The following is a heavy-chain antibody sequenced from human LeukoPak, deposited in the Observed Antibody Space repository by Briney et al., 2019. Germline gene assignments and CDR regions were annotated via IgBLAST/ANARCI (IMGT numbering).Heavy chain of an antibody. CDR2: INPSDSST. J-gene: IGHJ5*02. D-gene: IGHD1-26*01. Sequence: ALVKVSCKASGYTFTSYYMHWVRQAPGQGLEWMGLINPSDSSTSYAQKFQGRLSLTRDMSTSTDYMELSSLRSEDTAVYYCARDNSVGDTAWWFDPWGQGTLVTVSS. V-gene: IGHV1-46*01. CDR1: GYTFTSYY. CDR3: ARDNSVGDTAWWFDP.